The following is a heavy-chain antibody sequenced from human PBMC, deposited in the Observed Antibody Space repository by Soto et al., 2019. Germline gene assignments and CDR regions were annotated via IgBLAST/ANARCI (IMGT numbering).Heavy chain of an antibody. CDR1: GYTLTELS. V-gene: IGHV1-24*01. CDR2: FDPEDGET. CDR3: ATGRVWMYCSGGSCQGYYYYMDV. Sequence: QVQLVQSGAEVKKPGASVKVSCKVSGYTLTELSMHWVRQAPGKGLEWMGGFDPEDGETIYAQKFQGRVTMTEDTSTDTAYMELNSLRSEDTAVYYCATGRVWMYCSGGSCQGYYYYMDVWGKGTTVTVSS. D-gene: IGHD2-15*01. J-gene: IGHJ6*03.